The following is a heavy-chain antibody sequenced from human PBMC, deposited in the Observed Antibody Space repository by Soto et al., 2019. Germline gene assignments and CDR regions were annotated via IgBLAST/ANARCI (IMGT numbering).Heavy chain of an antibody. CDR2: ISHDGDKE. Sequence: QEQLVESGGGVVQPGSSLRLSCAASGFAFRSYGMHWVRQAPGKGLEWVALISHDGDKEYYADSVKGRFTISRDNSENTLFLRMNSLTADDSAVYFCAKAGFTIFGEGFDPWGRGTRVTVSS. CDR1: GFAFRSYG. V-gene: IGHV3-30*18. D-gene: IGHD3-3*01. CDR3: AKAGFTIFGEGFDP. J-gene: IGHJ5*02.